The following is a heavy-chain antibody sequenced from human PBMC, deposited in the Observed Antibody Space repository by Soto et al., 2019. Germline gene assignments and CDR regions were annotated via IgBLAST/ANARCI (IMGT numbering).Heavy chain of an antibody. CDR3: ARDCSSSSCSVWHY. CDR2: ITGSADKT. CDR1: GFSISNYA. V-gene: IGHV3-23*01. D-gene: IGHD2-2*01. Sequence: EVQLLESGGDLVQPGGSLRLSCAASGFSISNYAMTWVRKAPGKGLEWVSGITGSADKTYYADSVKGRFIISRDNSKNTLYLQMNSLRAEDTALYYCARDCSSSSCSVWHYWGQGTLVTVSS. J-gene: IGHJ4*02.